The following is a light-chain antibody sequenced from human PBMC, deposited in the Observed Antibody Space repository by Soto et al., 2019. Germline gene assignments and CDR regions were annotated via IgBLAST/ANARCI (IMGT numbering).Light chain of an antibody. J-gene: IGLJ2*01. Sequence: QSALTQPASVSGSPGQSITISCTGTSSDFGGNNYVSWYQQHQGKAPKLMIYEVTNRPSGVSNRFSGSKSGNTASLTLSGLQAEDEADYYCSSYSSSSYVVVGGGTKLAVL. CDR2: EVT. CDR3: SSYSSSSYVV. CDR1: SSDFGGNNY. V-gene: IGLV2-14*01.